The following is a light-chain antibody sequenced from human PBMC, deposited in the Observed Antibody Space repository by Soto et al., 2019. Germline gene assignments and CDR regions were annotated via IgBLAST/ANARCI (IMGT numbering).Light chain of an antibody. J-gene: IGLJ2*01. CDR3: SSYTSSSSVV. Sequence: QSALTQPASVSGSPGQSITISCTGTSSDVGGYNYVSWYQQHPGKAPKLMIYDVSNRPSGVSNRFSGSKSGNTASLTISGLKDEDEYDYYCSSYTSSSSVVFGGGTKLTVL. CDR2: DVS. V-gene: IGLV2-14*01. CDR1: SSDVGGYNY.